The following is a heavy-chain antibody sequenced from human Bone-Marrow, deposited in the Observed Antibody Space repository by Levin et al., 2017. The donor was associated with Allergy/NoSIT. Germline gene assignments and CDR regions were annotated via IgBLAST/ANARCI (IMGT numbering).Heavy chain of an antibody. CDR3: GRGSCSSTSCYGEEIDH. Sequence: TGGSLRLSCAASGFTFSDFWMHWVRQIPGKGLVWISRISSDGRTTYYADSVKGRFSIARDNAKNTLYLQVNSLRADDTALYYCGRGSCSSTSCYGEEIDHWSQGTLVTVSS. J-gene: IGHJ4*02. CDR1: GFTFSDFW. D-gene: IGHD2-2*01. V-gene: IGHV3-74*01. CDR2: ISSDGRTT.